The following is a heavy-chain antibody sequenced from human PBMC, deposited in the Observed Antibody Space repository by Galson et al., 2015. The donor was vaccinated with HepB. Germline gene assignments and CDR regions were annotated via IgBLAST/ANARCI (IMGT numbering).Heavy chain of an antibody. CDR1: GYTFTSYD. J-gene: IGHJ4*02. CDR3: ARVPPYSSGWYEDLIDY. CDR2: MDPNSGNT. V-gene: IGHV1-8*01. Sequence: SVKVSCKASGYTFTSYDTNWVRQATGQGLEWMGWMDPNSGNTGYAQKFQGRVTMTRNTSISTAYMELSSLRSEDTAVYYCARVPPYSSGWYEDLIDYWGQGTLVTVSS. D-gene: IGHD6-19*01.